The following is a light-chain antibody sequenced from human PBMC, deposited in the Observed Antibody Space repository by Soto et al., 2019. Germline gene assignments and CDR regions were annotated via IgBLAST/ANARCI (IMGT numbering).Light chain of an antibody. Sequence: QAVVTQPPSVSGAPGQRVTISGTGSSSNIGAHYDVHWYQQLPGTAPKLLIYANSNRPSGVPDRFSGSKSGTSASLAITGLQAEDEADYYCQSYDNSLSVYVFGTGTKLTVL. CDR1: SSNIGAHYD. J-gene: IGLJ1*01. CDR3: QSYDNSLSVYV. CDR2: ANS. V-gene: IGLV1-40*01.